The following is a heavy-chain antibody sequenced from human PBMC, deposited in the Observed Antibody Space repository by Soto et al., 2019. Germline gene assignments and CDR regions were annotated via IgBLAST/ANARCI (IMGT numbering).Heavy chain of an antibody. CDR3: ARDLSLTMVRGVGMDV. CDR2: INPSGGST. CDR1: GYTFTSYY. V-gene: IGHV1-46*01. J-gene: IGHJ6*02. D-gene: IGHD3-10*01. Sequence: ASVKVSCKASGYTFTSYYMHWVRQAPGQGLEWMGIINPSGGSTSYAQKFQGRVTMTRDTSTSTVYMELSSLRSEDTAVYYCARDLSLTMVRGVGMDVWGQGTTVTVSS.